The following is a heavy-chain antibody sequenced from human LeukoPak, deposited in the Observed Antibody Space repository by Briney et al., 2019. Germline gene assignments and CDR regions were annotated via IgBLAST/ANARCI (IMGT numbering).Heavy chain of an antibody. CDR3: ARDEVLAAAGTLGFDY. V-gene: IGHV1-69*05. CDR1: GGTFSSYA. D-gene: IGHD6-13*01. Sequence: ASVKVSCKASGGTFSSYAISWVRQAPGQGLEWMGGIIPIFGTANYAQKFQGRVTITTDESTSTAYVELSSLRSEDTAVYYCARDEVLAAAGTLGFDYWGQGTLVTVSS. J-gene: IGHJ4*02. CDR2: IIPIFGTA.